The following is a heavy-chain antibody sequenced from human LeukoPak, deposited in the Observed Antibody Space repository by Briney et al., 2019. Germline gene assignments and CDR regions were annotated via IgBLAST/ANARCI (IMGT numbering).Heavy chain of an antibody. J-gene: IGHJ6*02. CDR1: GYTFTAYD. CDR2: TNPDTGNT. CDR3: ARGGVAVAAGHYYYGMDV. D-gene: IGHD6-13*01. Sequence: GASVKVSCKASGYTFTAYDINWVRQAPGQGLEWMGWTNPDTGNTGSAQKFQGRVTMTRNTSISTAYMELSSLRSEDTAVYYCARGGVAVAAGHYYYGMDVWGQGTTVTVSS. V-gene: IGHV1-8*02.